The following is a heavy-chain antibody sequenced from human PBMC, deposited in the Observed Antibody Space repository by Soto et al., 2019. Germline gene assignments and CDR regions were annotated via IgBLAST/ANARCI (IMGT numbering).Heavy chain of an antibody. V-gene: IGHV1-69*12. CDR1: GDTFNSYA. CDR3: SRDWECTGGICVLRGGWFDP. J-gene: IGHJ5*02. D-gene: IGHD2-15*01. Sequence: QVQLVQSGAEVKKPGSSVTVSCKASGDTFNSYAVSWVRQAPGQGLEWMGVLIPVFGTRNYAKKFQGRLMMSANDSTSTIDMELRSLRSGDTASYYCSRDWECTGGICVLRGGWFDPWGQGTLVTVSS. CDR2: LIPVFGTR.